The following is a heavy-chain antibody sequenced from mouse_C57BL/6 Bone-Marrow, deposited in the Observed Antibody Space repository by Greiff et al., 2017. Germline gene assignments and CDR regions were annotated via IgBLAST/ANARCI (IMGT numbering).Heavy chain of an antibody. J-gene: IGHJ1*03. CDR3: ERQITVVATDWYIDV. D-gene: IGHD1-1*01. V-gene: IGHV1-72*01. Sequence: QVQLQQPGAELVKPGASVKLSCKASGYTFTSYWMHWVKQRPGRGLEWIGRIDPNSGGTKYNEKFKSKATLTVDKPSSTAYMQLSSLTSEDSAVYYCERQITVVATDWYIDVWGTGTKVTVAS. CDR1: GYTFTSYW. CDR2: IDPNSGGT.